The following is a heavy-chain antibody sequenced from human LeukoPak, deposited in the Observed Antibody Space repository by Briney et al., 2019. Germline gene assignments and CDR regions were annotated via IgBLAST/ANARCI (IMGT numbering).Heavy chain of an antibody. CDR2: ISFDGRKE. CDR1: GFSFGGYG. J-gene: IGHJ4*02. CDR3: AREDSTSRIDY. D-gene: IGHD6-13*01. Sequence: QPGGSLRLSCAASGFSFGGYGMHWVRQAPGKGLEWVAVISFDGRKEFYADSVKGQFTISRDNSKNTLYLQTNSLRDEDTAVYFCAREDSTSRIDYWGQGTLVTVSS. V-gene: IGHV3-30*03.